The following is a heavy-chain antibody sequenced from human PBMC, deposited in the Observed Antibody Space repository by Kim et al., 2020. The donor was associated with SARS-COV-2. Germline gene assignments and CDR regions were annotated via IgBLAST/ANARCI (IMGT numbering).Heavy chain of an antibody. J-gene: IGHJ4*02. V-gene: IGHV3-30*02. CDR3: AKDNLVRRVGYFDY. Sequence: DSVKGRFPISRDNSKNTLYLQMNSRRAEDTAVYYCAKDNLVRRVGYFDYWGQGTLVTVSS. D-gene: IGHD2-15*01.